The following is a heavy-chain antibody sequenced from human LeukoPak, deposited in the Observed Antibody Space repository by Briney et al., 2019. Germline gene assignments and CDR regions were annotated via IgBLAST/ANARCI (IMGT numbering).Heavy chain of an antibody. Sequence: SETLSLTCTVSGGSISSYYWSWIRQPPGKGLEWIGYIYYSGSTNYNPSLKGRVTMSVDTSKNQFSLKLSSVTAADTAVYYCAREAHNGYDYIYDYWGQGTLVTVSS. CDR3: AREAHNGYDYIYDY. CDR2: IYYSGST. D-gene: IGHD5-12*01. J-gene: IGHJ4*02. CDR1: GGSISSYY. V-gene: IGHV4-59*12.